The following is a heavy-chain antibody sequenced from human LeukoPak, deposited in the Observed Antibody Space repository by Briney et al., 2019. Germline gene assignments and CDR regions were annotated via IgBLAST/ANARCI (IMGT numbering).Heavy chain of an antibody. CDR1: GFTFSSYA. Sequence: QSGGSLRLSCAASGFTFSSYAMSWVRQAPGKGLEWVSAISGSGGSTYYADSVKGRFTISRDNSKNTLYLQMNSLSAEDTAMYYCRRQFLVGVSWGPGTLVTVSS. V-gene: IGHV3-23*01. CDR3: RRQFLVGVS. CDR2: ISGSGGST. D-gene: IGHD5/OR15-5a*01. J-gene: IGHJ5*02.